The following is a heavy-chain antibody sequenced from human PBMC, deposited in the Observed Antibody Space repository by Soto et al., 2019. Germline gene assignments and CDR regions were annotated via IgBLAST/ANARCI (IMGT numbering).Heavy chain of an antibody. D-gene: IGHD3-22*01. CDR1: GHTFTSYG. Sequence: ASVKVPCKASGHTFTSYGIHWVRQAPGQRLEWTGWINAGNGNTKYSEKFQGRVTITRDTSASTAYLELSSLRSEDTAVYYCARDPNDSSAYYHHYYYGMDVWGQGTTVTVSS. V-gene: IGHV1-3*01. CDR3: ARDPNDSSAYYHHYYYGMDV. J-gene: IGHJ6*02. CDR2: INAGNGNT.